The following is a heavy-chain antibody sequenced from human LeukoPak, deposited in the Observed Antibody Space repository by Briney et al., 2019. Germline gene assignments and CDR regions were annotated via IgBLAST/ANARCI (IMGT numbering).Heavy chain of an antibody. Sequence: PSETLSLTCTVSGGSISSGGYYWSWIRQHPGEGLEWIGYIYYSGSTYYNPSLKSRVTISVDTSKNQFSLKLSSVTAADTAVYYCARGSKKSWLVPRHDHYFDYWGQGTLVTVSS. CDR3: ARGSKKSWLVPRHDHYFDY. CDR2: IYYSGST. CDR1: GGSISSGGYY. J-gene: IGHJ4*02. V-gene: IGHV4-31*03. D-gene: IGHD6-19*01.